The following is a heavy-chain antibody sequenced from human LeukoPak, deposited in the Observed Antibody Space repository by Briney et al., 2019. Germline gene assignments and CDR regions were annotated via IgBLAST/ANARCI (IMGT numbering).Heavy chain of an antibody. CDR2: MSTSGSTI. V-gene: IGHV3-11*01. CDR1: GVTFSDYY. CDR3: GGYSDMAPYAFDS. Sequence: AGSLRLSCTASGVTFSDYYMSWIRQAPGKGLECVSYMSTSGSTIYYADSVKRRFTISRNIAKNSLYLQMNSLRAGDTAVYYCGGYSDMAPYAFDSCGQGTMVTVSS. J-gene: IGHJ3*02. D-gene: IGHD3-9*01.